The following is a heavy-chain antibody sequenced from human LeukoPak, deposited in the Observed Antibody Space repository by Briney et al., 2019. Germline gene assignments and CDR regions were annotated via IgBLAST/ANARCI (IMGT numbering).Heavy chain of an antibody. CDR1: GGSFSGYY. J-gene: IGHJ4*02. V-gene: IGHV4-34*01. CDR2: INHSGST. D-gene: IGHD2-2*02. CDR3: ARFVSGYCSSTSCYTHDY. Sequence: PSETLSLTCAVYGGSFSGYYWSWIRQPPGKGLEWIGEINHSGSTNYNPSLKSRVTISVDTSKNQFSLKLSSVTAADTAVYYCARFVSGYCSSTSCYTHDYWGQGTLVTVSS.